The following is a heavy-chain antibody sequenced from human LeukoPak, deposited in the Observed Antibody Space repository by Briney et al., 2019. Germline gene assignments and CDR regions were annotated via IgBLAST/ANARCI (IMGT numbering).Heavy chain of an antibody. CDR2: TYYRSKWYD. J-gene: IGHJ4*02. D-gene: IGHD6-19*01. V-gene: IGHV6-1*01. CDR3: TRGGRGETVALFET. CDR1: RDSVSNNNAA. Sequence: SQTLSLTCAISRDSVSNNNAAWNWIRQSPSRGLEWLGRTYYRSKWYDDYAVSVKSRITISPDTSKNQVSLQLNSVTPEDTAIYYCTRGGRGETVALFETWGQGTLVTVSS.